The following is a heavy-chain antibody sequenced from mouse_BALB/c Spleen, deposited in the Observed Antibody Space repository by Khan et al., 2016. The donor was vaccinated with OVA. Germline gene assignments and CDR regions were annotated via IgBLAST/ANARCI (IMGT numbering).Heavy chain of an antibody. CDR1: GFTFTDYY. CDR3: ARDNPTPMDY. D-gene: IGHD2-10*01. J-gene: IGHJ4*01. CDR2: IRNKANGYTT. Sequence: EVELVESGGGLVQPGDSLRLSCATSGFTFTDYYMSWVRQPPGKALEWLGFIRNKANGYTTEYSASVKGRFTIYRDNYQSILYLQMNTLRAEDSATYYCARDNPTPMDYWVQGTSVTVSS. V-gene: IGHV7-3*02.